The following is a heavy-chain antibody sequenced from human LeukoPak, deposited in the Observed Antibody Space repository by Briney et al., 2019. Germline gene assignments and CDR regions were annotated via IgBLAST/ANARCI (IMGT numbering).Heavy chain of an antibody. CDR1: GFTFSSYW. CDR3: AKDRFFYDSGSKAN. CDR2: IKQDGSEK. V-gene: IGHV3-7*03. J-gene: IGHJ4*02. D-gene: IGHD3-22*01. Sequence: GGSLRLSCAASGFTFSSYWMSWVRQAPGKGLEWVANIKQDGSEKYYVDSVKGRFTISRDNAKNSLYLQMNSLRVEDTAVYYCAKDRFFYDSGSKANWGQGTLVTVSS.